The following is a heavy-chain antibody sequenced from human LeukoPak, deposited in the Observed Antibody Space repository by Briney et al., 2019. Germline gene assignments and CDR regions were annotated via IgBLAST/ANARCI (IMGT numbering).Heavy chain of an antibody. Sequence: GESLKISCKGSGYSFTSYWIGWVRQMPGKGLEWMGIIYPGGSDTRYSPSFQGQVTISADKSISTAYLQWSSLKASDTAMYYCAKTYSSSQTPRVDLNAFDIWGQGTMVTVSS. CDR2: IYPGGSDT. CDR1: GYSFTSYW. V-gene: IGHV5-51*01. J-gene: IGHJ3*02. CDR3: AKTYSSSQTPRVDLNAFDI. D-gene: IGHD6-6*01.